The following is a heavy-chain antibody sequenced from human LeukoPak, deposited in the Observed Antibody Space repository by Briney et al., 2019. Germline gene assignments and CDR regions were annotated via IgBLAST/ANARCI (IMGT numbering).Heavy chain of an antibody. J-gene: IGHJ4*02. CDR2: SYYSGIT. V-gene: IGHV4-59*01. D-gene: IGHD1-14*01. Sequence: PSETLSLTCTVSGDSISTYYWSWIRQSPGKGLEWIGHSYYSGITSYNPSLKSRVTMSVDESKNQLSLKVNSVTAADTAVYYCARGEPVDYWGQGTLVTVSS. CDR1: GDSISTYY. CDR3: ARGEPVDY.